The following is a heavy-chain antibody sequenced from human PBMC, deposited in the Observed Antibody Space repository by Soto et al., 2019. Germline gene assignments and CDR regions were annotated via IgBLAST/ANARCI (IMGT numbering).Heavy chain of an antibody. V-gene: IGHV4-31*03. D-gene: IGHD5-18*01. Sequence: PSETLSLTCTVSGGSISSGGYYWSWIRQHPGKGLEWIGYIYYSVSTYYNPSLKSRVTISVDTSRNQFSLKLSSVTAADTAVYYRARVRSERGGYSYEMDYWAQGSVVTASS. CDR1: GGSISSGGYY. CDR2: IYYSVST. J-gene: IGHJ4*02. CDR3: ARVRSERGGYSYEMDY.